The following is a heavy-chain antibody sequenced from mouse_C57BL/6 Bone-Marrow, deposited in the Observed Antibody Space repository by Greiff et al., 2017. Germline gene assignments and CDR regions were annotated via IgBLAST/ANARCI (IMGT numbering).Heavy chain of an antibody. CDR1: GFNIKDDY. J-gene: IGHJ2*01. CDR2: IDPENGDT. CDR3: TTKGVTDLYYFDC. Sequence: VQLKQSGAELVRPGASVKLSCTASGFNIKDDYMHWVKQRPEQGLEWIGWIDPENGDTEYASKFQGKATITADTSSNTAYLQLSSLTSEDTAVYYCTTKGVTDLYYFDCWGQGTTLTVSS. D-gene: IGHD2-2*01. V-gene: IGHV14-4*01.